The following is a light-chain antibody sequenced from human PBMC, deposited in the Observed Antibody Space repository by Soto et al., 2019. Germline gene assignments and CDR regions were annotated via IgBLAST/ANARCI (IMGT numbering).Light chain of an antibody. CDR3: SSYAGGTNLV. CDR2: EVS. J-gene: IGLJ2*01. CDR1: SSDVGAYNS. Sequence: QSALPQPPSASGSPGQSVTISCTGTSSDVGAYNSVSWYQHYPGKAPKLLIYEVSKRPSGVPDRFSGSKSGNTASLTVSGLQAEDEADYYCSSYAGGTNLVFGGGTKLTVL. V-gene: IGLV2-8*01.